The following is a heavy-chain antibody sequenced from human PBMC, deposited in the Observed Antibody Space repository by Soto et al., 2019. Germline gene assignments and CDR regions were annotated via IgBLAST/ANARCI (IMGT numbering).Heavy chain of an antibody. CDR1: GFTFSSHA. CDR3: ARDRVDAGTFDY. V-gene: IGHV3-30*14. CDR2: VDDDGGNT. Sequence: GGSLRLSCAASGFTFSSHAMGWLRQAPGTEPEWVAFVDDDGGNTAYAESVKGRFTISRDNSKNTLYLQMNSLRAEDTAVYYCARDRVDAGTFDYWGQGTLVTVSS. J-gene: IGHJ4*02.